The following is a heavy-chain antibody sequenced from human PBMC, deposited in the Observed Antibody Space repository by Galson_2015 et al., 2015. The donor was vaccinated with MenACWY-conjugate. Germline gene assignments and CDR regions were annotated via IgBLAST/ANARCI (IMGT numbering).Heavy chain of an antibody. Sequence: SLRLSCAASGFTFSSYAMHWVRQAPGKGLEWVAVISYDGSNKYYADSVKGRFTISRDNSKNTLYLQMNSLRAEDTAVYYCARGPSVGATCYWGQGTLVTVSS. V-gene: IGHV3-30*04. J-gene: IGHJ4*02. CDR1: GFTFSSYA. CDR3: ARGPSVGATCY. CDR2: ISYDGSNK. D-gene: IGHD1-26*01.